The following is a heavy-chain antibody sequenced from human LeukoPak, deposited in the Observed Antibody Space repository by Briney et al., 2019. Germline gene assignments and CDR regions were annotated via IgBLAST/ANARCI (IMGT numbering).Heavy chain of an antibody. Sequence: ASVKVSCTASGGTFSSYAISWVRQAPGQGLEWMGRIIPILGIANYAQKFQGRVTMTTDTSTSTAYMELRSLRSDDTAVYYCARPLGLDAFDIWGQGTMVTVSS. CDR2: IIPILGIA. D-gene: IGHD7-27*01. CDR1: GGTFSSYA. V-gene: IGHV1-69*04. CDR3: ARPLGLDAFDI. J-gene: IGHJ3*02.